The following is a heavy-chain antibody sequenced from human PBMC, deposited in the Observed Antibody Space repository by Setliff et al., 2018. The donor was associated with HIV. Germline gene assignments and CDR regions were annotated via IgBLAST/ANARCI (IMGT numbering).Heavy chain of an antibody. D-gene: IGHD2-21*01. CDR2: INHSGKT. Sequence: PSETLSLTCAVYGGSLSGHYWTWIRQPPGEGLEWIGEINHSGKTNYNPSLKSRVTISVDKSKNQFSLKLSSVTAADTAVYYCARAQIAAPRPFDYWGQGTLVTVSS. J-gene: IGHJ4*02. CDR1: GGSLSGHY. CDR3: ARAQIAAPRPFDY. V-gene: IGHV4-34*01.